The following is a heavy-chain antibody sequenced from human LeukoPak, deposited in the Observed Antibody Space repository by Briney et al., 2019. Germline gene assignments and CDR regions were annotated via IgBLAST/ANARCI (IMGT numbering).Heavy chain of an antibody. CDR1: GFTFSSYG. Sequence: GGSLRLSCAASGFTFSSYGMHWVRQAPGKGLEWVAVISYDGSNKYYADSVKGRFTISRDNSKNTLYLQMNSLRAEDTAVYYCASSVVVPAALDYWGQGTLVTVSS. CDR2: ISYDGSNK. J-gene: IGHJ4*02. CDR3: ASSVVVPAALDY. V-gene: IGHV3-30*03. D-gene: IGHD2-2*01.